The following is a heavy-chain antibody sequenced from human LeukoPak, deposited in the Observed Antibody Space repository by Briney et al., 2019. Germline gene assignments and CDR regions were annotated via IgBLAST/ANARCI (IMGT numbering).Heavy chain of an antibody. D-gene: IGHD3-10*01. J-gene: IGHJ4*02. CDR1: GFTFSSYA. V-gene: IGHV3-30*01. CDR2: ISYDGSNK. CDR3: AKDSDSVRGVIIN. Sequence: GRSLRLSCAASGFTFSSYAMHWVRQAPGKGLEWVAVISYDGSNKYYADSVKGRFTISRDNSKNTLYLQMNSLRAEDTAVYYCAKDSDSVRGVIINWGQGTLVTVSS.